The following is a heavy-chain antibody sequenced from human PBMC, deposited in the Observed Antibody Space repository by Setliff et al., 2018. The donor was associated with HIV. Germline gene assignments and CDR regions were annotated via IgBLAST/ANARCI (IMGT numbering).Heavy chain of an antibody. Sequence: SETLSLTCNVSGSSFSSGIYYWTWIRQQPGKGLEWIGYISYSGSTSYNPSLKSRVTVSVDTPENQFSLKLSSVTAADTAVYYCARTMGVTYFDYWGQGTLVTVSS. D-gene: IGHD1-26*01. CDR2: ISYSGST. V-gene: IGHV4-39*01. CDR3: ARTMGVTYFDY. J-gene: IGHJ4*02. CDR1: GSSFSSGIYY.